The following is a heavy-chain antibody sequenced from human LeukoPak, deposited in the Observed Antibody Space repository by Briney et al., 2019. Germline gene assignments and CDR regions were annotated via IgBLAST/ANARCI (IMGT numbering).Heavy chain of an antibody. CDR2: ISGSGVST. CDR1: GFTFSSYA. D-gene: IGHD2-2*01. CDR3: AKDYRYCTSTSCYGDDAFDI. V-gene: IGHV3-23*01. Sequence: GGSLRLSCAASGFTFSSYAMTWVRQAPGKGLEWVSAISGSGVSTYYADSVKGRFTIFRDNSKNTLYLQMSSLRAEDTAVYYCAKDYRYCTSTSCYGDDAFDIWGQGTMVTLSS. J-gene: IGHJ3*02.